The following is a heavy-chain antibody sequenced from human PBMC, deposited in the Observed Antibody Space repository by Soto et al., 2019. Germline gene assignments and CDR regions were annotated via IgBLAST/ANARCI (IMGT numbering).Heavy chain of an antibody. Sequence: QLLLQESGPGLVKPSETLSLTCTVSGGSILDSTYYWAWIRQSPGKGLEWIGTIFYSGGTFYTPSLXSXVPXSVDTSNNQFSLKLSSVTAADTAVYYCARQASGYYYGWFDPWGQGTLVTVSS. J-gene: IGHJ5*02. CDR2: IFYSGGT. CDR3: ARQASGYYYGWFDP. CDR1: GGSILDSTYY. D-gene: IGHD3-22*01. V-gene: IGHV4-39*01.